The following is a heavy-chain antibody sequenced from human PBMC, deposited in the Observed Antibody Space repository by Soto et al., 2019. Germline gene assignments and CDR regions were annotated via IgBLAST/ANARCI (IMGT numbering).Heavy chain of an antibody. V-gene: IGHV1-2*02. CDR1: GYTFIGYY. CDR3: VRAPPMRTRRPGYNYYMDV. D-gene: IGHD2-8*02. J-gene: IGHJ6*03. CDR2: INPNAGGT. Sequence: QVQLVQSGAEVKKPGASVKVSCKASGYTFIGYYIHWVRQAPGQGPEWVGWINPNAGGTNPAQKSQGRPTLTRDTSTSTAYRELTALTSDDTAVYYGVRAPPMRTRRPGYNYYMDVWARGPRSPSP.